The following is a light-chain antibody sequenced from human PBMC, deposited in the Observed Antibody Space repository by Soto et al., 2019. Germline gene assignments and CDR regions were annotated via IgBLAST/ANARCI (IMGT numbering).Light chain of an antibody. CDR1: QSLQHNNGNTL. J-gene: IGKJ1*01. Sequence: EIVMTQSPLSLTVTPGGPASISCKSSQSLQHNNGNTLLDWYMQKPGQSPQLLIYLASRRAPGAPDRVSGSGSGTDFTLRISTVEADDAAIYYCMQALQTPRTFGQGTKLEI. CDR2: LAS. CDR3: MQALQTPRT. V-gene: IGKV2-28*01.